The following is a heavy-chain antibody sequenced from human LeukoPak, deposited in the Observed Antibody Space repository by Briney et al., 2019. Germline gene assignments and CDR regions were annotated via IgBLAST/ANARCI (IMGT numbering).Heavy chain of an antibody. Sequence: SETLSLTCAVYGGSFSGYYWSWIRQPPGKGLEWIGEINHSGSTNYNPSLKSRVTISVDTSKNQFSLKLSSVTAADTAVYYCARAGAPGRNWNDPYYYYYYGMDVWGQGTTVTVSS. D-gene: IGHD1-20*01. J-gene: IGHJ6*02. CDR3: ARAGAPGRNWNDPYYYYYYGMDV. CDR2: INHSGST. V-gene: IGHV4-34*01. CDR1: GGSFSGYY.